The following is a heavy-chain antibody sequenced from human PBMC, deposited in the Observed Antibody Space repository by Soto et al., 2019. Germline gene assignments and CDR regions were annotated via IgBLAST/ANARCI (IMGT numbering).Heavy chain of an antibody. V-gene: IGHV4-59*08. D-gene: IGHD6-13*01. CDR3: ARHSSSWPIFDY. J-gene: IGHJ4*02. Sequence: QVQLQESGPGLVKPSETLSLTCTVSGGSIGNSYWSWIRQSPGKGLEWIGYIYYSGSSNYNPSLKRRAXXXVXXSKNQFSLKLSSVTAADTAVYYCARHSSSWPIFDYWGQGTLVIVSS. CDR2: IYYSGSS. CDR1: GGSIGNSY.